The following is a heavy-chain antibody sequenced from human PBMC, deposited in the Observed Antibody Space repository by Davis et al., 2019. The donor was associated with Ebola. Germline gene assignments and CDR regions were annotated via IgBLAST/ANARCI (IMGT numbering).Heavy chain of an antibody. CDR2: IIPILGIA. V-gene: IGHV1-18*01. J-gene: IGHJ6*02. CDR1: GYTFTSYG. Sequence: AASVKVSCKASGYTFTSYGISWVRQAPGQGLEWMGRIIPILGIANYAQKLQGRVTMTTDTSTSTAYMELRSLRSDDTAVYYCASGEPVAARPPYYYYGMDVWGQGTTVTVSS. CDR3: ASGEPVAARPPYYYYGMDV. D-gene: IGHD6-6*01.